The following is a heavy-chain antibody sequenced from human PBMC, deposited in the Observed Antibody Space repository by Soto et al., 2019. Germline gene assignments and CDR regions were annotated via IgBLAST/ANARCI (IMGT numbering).Heavy chain of an antibody. CDR3: AREPVTTDYAAINWFDP. Sequence: LRLSCAASGFIFSDHYMDWVRQAPGKGLEWVGRARNGANSFTTEYAASVTGRFTISRDDSKNSLYLQMNSLKTEDTAVYYCAREPVTTDYAAINWFDPWGQGTRVTSPX. CDR1: GFIFSDHY. V-gene: IGHV3-72*01. CDR2: ARNGANSFTT. J-gene: IGHJ5*02. D-gene: IGHD4-17*01.